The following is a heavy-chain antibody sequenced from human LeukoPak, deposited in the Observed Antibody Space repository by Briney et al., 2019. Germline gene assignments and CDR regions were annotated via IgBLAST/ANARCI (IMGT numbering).Heavy chain of an antibody. V-gene: IGHV4-4*07. CDR3: ARGDYDILTGYYSHDY. D-gene: IGHD3-9*01. Sequence: SETLSLTCTVSGGSMSSYYWSWIRQPAGKGLEWIGRIYTSGSTNYNPSLKSRVTMSADTSKNQFSLKLSSVTAADTAVYYCARGDYDILTGYYSHDYWGQGTLVTVSS. J-gene: IGHJ4*02. CDR2: IYTSGST. CDR1: GGSMSSYY.